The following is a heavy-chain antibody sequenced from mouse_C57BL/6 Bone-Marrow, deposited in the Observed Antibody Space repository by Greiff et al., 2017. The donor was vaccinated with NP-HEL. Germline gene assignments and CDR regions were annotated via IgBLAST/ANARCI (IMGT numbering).Heavy chain of an antibody. J-gene: IGHJ3*01. D-gene: IGHD3-2*02. V-gene: IGHV1-63*01. Sequence: VKLMESGAELVRPGPSVKMSCKASGYTFTNYWIGWAKQRPGHGLEWIGDIYPGGGYTNYNEKFKGKATLTADKSSSTAYMQFSSLTSEDSAIYYCARGIGYVFAYWGQGTLVTVSA. CDR1: GYTFTNYW. CDR2: IYPGGGYT. CDR3: ARGIGYVFAY.